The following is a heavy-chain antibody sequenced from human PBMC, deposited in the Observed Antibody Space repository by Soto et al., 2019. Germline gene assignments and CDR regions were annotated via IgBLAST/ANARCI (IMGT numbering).Heavy chain of an antibody. J-gene: IGHJ6*02. V-gene: IGHV3-73*01. D-gene: IGHD6-19*01. CDR3: TRRPPGYSSGWYGMDV. CDR2: IRSKANSYAT. Sequence: EVQLVESGGGLVQPEGSLKLSCAASGFTFSGSAMHWVRQASGKGLEWVGRIRSKANSYATAYAASVKGRFTISRDDSKNTAYLQMNSLKTEDTAVYYCTRRPPGYSSGWYGMDVWGQGTTVTVSS. CDR1: GFTFSGSA.